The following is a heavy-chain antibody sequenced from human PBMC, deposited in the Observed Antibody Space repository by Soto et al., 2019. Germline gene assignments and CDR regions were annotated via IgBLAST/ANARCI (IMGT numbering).Heavy chain of an antibody. CDR2: IYWDGNK. J-gene: IGHJ4*02. CDR1: GFSLSTSGVS. CDR3: AHRHGSSGSYYFDY. D-gene: IGHD3-10*01. V-gene: IGHV2-5*02. Sequence: QITLKESGPTLVKPTQTLTLTCTFSGFSLSTSGVSVAWIRQPPGKALEWLALIYWDGNKRYSPSLESRLTITKDTSKIQVVLTMTYMDPVDTATYYCAHRHGSSGSYYFDYWGPGTLVTVSS.